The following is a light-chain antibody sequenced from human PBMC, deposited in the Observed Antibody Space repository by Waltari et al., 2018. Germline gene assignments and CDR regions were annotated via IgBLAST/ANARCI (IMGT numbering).Light chain of an antibody. CDR3: QHYVRLPAT. J-gene: IGKJ1*01. V-gene: IGKV3-20*01. CDR1: QSVSRS. Sequence: IVLTQSPGTLSLSPGERATPSCRASQSVSRSLAWYQQKPGQAPQLLLYGASTRAPGIPDRFTGSGSGTDFSLTISSLEPEDFAIYFCQHYVRLPATFGQGTKVEIK. CDR2: GAS.